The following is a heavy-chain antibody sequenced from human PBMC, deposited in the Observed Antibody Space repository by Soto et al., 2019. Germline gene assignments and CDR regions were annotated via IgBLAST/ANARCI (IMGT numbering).Heavy chain of an antibody. Sequence: GSLRLSCVTSGXLFNTYAMHWVRQAPGKGLEWVAFISYDGTNRYYADSVKGRFTISIDKSSNTLYLQMNSLRTEYTAVYYFARPGSGYDVFSGKYFYYFHTIDVWGQGTAVTVSS. CDR3: ARPGSGYDVFSGKYFYYFHTIDV. CDR2: ISYDGTNR. J-gene: IGHJ6*02. CDR1: GXLFNTYA. D-gene: IGHD3-3*01. V-gene: IGHV3-30-3*01.